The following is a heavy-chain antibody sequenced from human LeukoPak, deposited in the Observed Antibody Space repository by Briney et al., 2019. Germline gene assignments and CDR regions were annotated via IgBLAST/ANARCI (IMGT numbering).Heavy chain of an antibody. J-gene: IGHJ4*02. CDR1: RGSISSGDYY. V-gene: IGHV4-30-4*01. CDR2: IYYSGST. Sequence: SQTLSLTCTVSRGSISSGDYYWSWIRQPPGKGLEWIGYIYYSGSTYYNPSLKSRVTISVDTSKNQFSLKLSSVTAADTAVYYCSRLRGVIYYFDYWGQGTLVTVSS. D-gene: IGHD3-10*01. CDR3: SRLRGVIYYFDY.